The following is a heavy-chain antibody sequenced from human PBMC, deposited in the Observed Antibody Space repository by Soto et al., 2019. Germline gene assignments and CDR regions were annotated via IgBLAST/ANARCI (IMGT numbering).Heavy chain of an antibody. Sequence: AASVKVSCKASGFTFTSSAVQWVRQARGQRLEWIGWIVVGSGNTNYAQKFQERVTITRDMSTSTAYMELSSLRSEDTAVYYCAAFPLQTGTRTEYYYYGMDGWGQGTTVTVYS. D-gene: IGHD1-1*01. CDR3: AAFPLQTGTRTEYYYYGMDG. CDR1: GFTFTSSA. V-gene: IGHV1-58*01. CDR2: IVVGSGNT. J-gene: IGHJ6*02.